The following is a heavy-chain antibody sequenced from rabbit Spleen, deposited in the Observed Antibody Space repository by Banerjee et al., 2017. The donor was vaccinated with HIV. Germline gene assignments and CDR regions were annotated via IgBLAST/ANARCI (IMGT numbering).Heavy chain of an antibody. Sequence: QEQLEESGGGLVKPEGSLTLTCKASGFSFSYWICWVRQAPGKGLEWIACIDSGSSGSTYYATWAKGRFTITRSTSLNTVTLQMTSLTAADTATYFCVREAGYGGYGDANLWGPGTLVTVS. CDR3: VREAGYGGYGDANL. V-gene: IGHV1S45*01. CDR2: IDSGSSGST. D-gene: IGHD6-1*01. J-gene: IGHJ4*01. CDR1: GFSFSYW.